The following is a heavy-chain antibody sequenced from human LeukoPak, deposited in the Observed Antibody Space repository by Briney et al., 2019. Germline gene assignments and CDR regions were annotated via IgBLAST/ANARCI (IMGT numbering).Heavy chain of an antibody. D-gene: IGHD3-22*01. CDR1: GYTFTGYY. Sequence: GASVKVSCKASGYTFTGYYMHWVRQAPGQGLGWMGWINPNSGGTNYAQKFQGRVTMTRDTSISTAYMELRSLRSDDTAVYYCARDRHYYDSSGYNYWGQGTLVTVSS. CDR3: ARDRHYYDSSGYNY. V-gene: IGHV1-2*02. CDR2: INPNSGGT. J-gene: IGHJ4*02.